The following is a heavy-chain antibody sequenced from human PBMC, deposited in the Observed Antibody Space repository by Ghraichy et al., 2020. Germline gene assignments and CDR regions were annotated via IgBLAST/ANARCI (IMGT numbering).Heavy chain of an antibody. CDR2: IYYSGST. CDR3: ARTIPYYYDSSGEYGMDF. D-gene: IGHD3-22*01. Sequence: SETLSLTCTVSGGSISSSSYYWGWIRQPPGKGLEWIGSIYYSGSTYYNPSLKSRLTTSVETSKNQLALKLSSATAADTAVYYCARTIPYYYDSSGEYGMDFWGQGTTVTVSS. CDR1: GGSISSSSYY. V-gene: IGHV4-39*01. J-gene: IGHJ6*02.